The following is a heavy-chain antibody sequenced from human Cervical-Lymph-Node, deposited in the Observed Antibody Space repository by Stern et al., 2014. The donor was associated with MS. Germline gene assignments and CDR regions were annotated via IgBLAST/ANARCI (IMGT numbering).Heavy chain of an antibody. D-gene: IGHD2-15*01. J-gene: IGHJ6*02. Sequence: EVQLVESGGDLVQPGRSLRLSCAASGFRFDDYAMYWVRQAPGKGLEWVSGISWSSGKIGYADSVKGQFTISRDNVKNSLFLQMNSLRSEDTASYYCARAIGFCSGGNCEPYYYYGIDVWGQGTRVTVSS. CDR3: ARAIGFCSGGNCEPYYYYGIDV. V-gene: IGHV3-9*01. CDR1: GFRFDDYA. CDR2: ISWSSGKI.